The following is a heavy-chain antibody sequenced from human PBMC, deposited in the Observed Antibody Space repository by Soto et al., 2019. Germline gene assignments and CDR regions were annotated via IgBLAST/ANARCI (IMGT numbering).Heavy chain of an antibody. Sequence: QVQLQESGPGLVKPSQTLSLSCTVSGGSVSRGDYYWTWIRQPPGKGLEWIGCIYYSGSTYYSPSLKGRLTMSVDASKNQFSLNLSSVTPPDTAVYYCARGPGDRLYNWNLDHWGLGTLVTVSS. CDR1: GGSVSRGDYY. CDR2: IYYSGST. D-gene: IGHD1-20*01. V-gene: IGHV4-30-4*01. J-gene: IGHJ4*02. CDR3: ARGPGDRLYNWNLDH.